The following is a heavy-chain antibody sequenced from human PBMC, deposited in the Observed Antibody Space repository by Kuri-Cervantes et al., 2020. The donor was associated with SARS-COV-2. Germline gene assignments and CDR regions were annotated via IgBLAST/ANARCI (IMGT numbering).Heavy chain of an antibody. V-gene: IGHV1-69*06. CDR3: ARDYYYDSSGYYYRFDY. CDR2: IIPSFGTA. CDR1: GGTFSSYA. J-gene: IGHJ4*02. Sequence: SVKVSCKASGGTFSSYAISWVRQAPGQGLEWMGGIIPSFGTANYAQKFQGRVTITADKSTSTAYMELSSLRSEDTAVYYCARDYYYDSSGYYYRFDYWGQGTLVTVSS. D-gene: IGHD3-22*01.